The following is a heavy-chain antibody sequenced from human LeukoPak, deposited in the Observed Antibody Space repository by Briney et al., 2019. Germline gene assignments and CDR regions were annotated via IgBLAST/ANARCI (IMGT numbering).Heavy chain of an antibody. V-gene: IGHV1-18*01. J-gene: IGHJ2*01. D-gene: IGHD2-2*01. CDR2: ISAFNGDT. CDR3: ASDPASTSGRNQYFDL. Sequence: GASVKVSCKASGYTLNHHGISWVRQAPGQGPEWMGWISAFNGDTIYAQKFQDRFTLTKDTSTTTANMQLSSMTSDDTALDFCASDPASTSGRNQYFDLWGPGTLVTVSS. CDR1: GYTLNHHG.